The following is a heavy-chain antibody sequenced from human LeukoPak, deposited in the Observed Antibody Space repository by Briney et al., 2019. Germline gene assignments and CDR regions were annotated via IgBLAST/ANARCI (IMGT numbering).Heavy chain of an antibody. CDR2: IIPIFGTA. Sequence: ASVKVSCKASGGTFSSYAISWVRQAPGQGLEWMGGIIPIFGTANYAQKFQGRVTITADESTSTAYMELSSLRSEDTAVYYCAREPTHYYDSSGPTSFDYWGQGTLATVSS. CDR3: AREPTHYYDSSGPTSFDY. J-gene: IGHJ4*02. D-gene: IGHD3-22*01. CDR1: GGTFSSYA. V-gene: IGHV1-69*13.